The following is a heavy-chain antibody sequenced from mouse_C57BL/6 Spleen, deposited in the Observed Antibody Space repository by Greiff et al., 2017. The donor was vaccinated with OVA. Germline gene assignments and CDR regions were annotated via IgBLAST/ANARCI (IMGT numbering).Heavy chain of an antibody. Sequence: QVQLQQSGAELVRPGASVKLSCKASGYTFTDYYINWVKQRPGQGLEWIARIYPGSGNTYYNEKFKGKATLTAEKSSSTAYMQLSSLTSEDSAVYFCARHYGSDYYAMDYWGQGTSVTVSS. CDR2: IYPGSGNT. D-gene: IGHD1-1*01. J-gene: IGHJ4*01. CDR1: GYTFTDYY. V-gene: IGHV1-76*01. CDR3: ARHYGSDYYAMDY.